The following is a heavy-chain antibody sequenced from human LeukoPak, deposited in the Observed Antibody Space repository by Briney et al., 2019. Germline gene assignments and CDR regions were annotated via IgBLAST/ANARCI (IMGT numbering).Heavy chain of an antibody. CDR2: ISWNSGSI. Sequence: QSGGSLRLSCAASGFTFDDYAMHWVRQAPGKGLEWVSGISWNSGSIGYADSVKGRFTISRDNAKNSLYLQMNSLRAEDTALYYCAKDTNGDGYSNFDYWGQGTLVTVSS. D-gene: IGHD5-24*01. CDR1: GFTFDDYA. J-gene: IGHJ4*02. CDR3: AKDTNGDGYSNFDY. V-gene: IGHV3-9*01.